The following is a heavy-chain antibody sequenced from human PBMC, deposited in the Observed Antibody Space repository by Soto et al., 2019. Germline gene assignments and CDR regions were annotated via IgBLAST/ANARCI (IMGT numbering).Heavy chain of an antibody. CDR2: INPNSGGT. Sequence: QVQLVQSGAEVKKPGASVKVSCKASGYTFTGYYMHWVRQAPGQGLEWMGWINPNSGGTNYAQKCQGWVTMTRDTSISTGYMELSRLRSDDTAVYYCARDHEMATGDLDYWGQGALVTVSS. V-gene: IGHV1-2*04. CDR3: ARDHEMATGDLDY. CDR1: GYTFTGYY. D-gene: IGHD5-12*01. J-gene: IGHJ4*02.